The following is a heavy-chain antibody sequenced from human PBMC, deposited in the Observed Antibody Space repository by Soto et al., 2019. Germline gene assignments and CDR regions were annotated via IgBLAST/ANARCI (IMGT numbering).Heavy chain of an antibody. Sequence: VHLVQSGAEVKEPGSSVKVSCKASGGTFSSYTINWVRQAPGQGLEWMGRIIPILGVANYAQKFQGRVKITADKSTSTAYMELSSLRSEDTAVYYCAREMYSSTSYYYYYGMDVWGQGTTVTVAS. CDR2: IIPILGVA. V-gene: IGHV1-69*08. J-gene: IGHJ6*02. CDR3: AREMYSSTSYYYYYGMDV. D-gene: IGHD6-13*01. CDR1: GGTFSSYT.